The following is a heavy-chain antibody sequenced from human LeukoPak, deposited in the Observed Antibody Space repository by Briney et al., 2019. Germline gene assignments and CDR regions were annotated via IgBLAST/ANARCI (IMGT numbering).Heavy chain of an antibody. D-gene: IGHD3-22*01. CDR3: AREDYYDSSGYYDWFDP. J-gene: IGHJ5*02. CDR1: GGTFSSYA. CDR2: IVPILGIA. V-gene: IGHV1-69*04. Sequence: SVKVSCKASGGTFSSYAISWVRQAPGQGLEWMGRIVPILGIANYAQKFQGRVTITADKSTSTAYMELSSLRSEDTAVYYCAREDYYDSSGYYDWFDPWGQGTLVTVSS.